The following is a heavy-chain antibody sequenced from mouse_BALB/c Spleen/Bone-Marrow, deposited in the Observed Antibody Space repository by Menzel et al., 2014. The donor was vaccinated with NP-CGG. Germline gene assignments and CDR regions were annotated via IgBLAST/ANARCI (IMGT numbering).Heavy chain of an antibody. CDR1: GFDFSRYW. J-gene: IGHJ2*01. D-gene: IGHD2-4*01. V-gene: IGHV4-1*02. Sequence: EVKLLESGGGLVQPGGSLKLSCAASGFDFSRYWMSWVRQAPGEGLEWIGEINPDSSTINYTPSLKDKFIISKYNAKYTLYLQMRNVKSEDTALYYCAPTMITTLDYWGQGTTLTVSS. CDR3: APTMITTLDY. CDR2: INPDSSTI.